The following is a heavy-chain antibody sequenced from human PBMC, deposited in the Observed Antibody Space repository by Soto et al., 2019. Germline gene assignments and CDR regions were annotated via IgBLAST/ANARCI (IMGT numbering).Heavy chain of an antibody. CDR2: INHSGST. V-gene: IGHV4-34*01. D-gene: IGHD2-2*01. Sequence: SETLSLTCAVYGGSFSGYYWSWIRQPPGKGLEWIGEINHSGSTNYNPSLKSRVTISVDTSKNQFSLKLSSVTAADTAVYYCARVVPAPYNWFDPWGQGTLVTVSS. CDR1: GGSFSGYY. J-gene: IGHJ5*02. CDR3: ARVVPAPYNWFDP.